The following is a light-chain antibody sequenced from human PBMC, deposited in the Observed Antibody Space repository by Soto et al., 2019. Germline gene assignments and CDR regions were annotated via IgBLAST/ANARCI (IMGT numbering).Light chain of an antibody. CDR3: QHYGGMWT. CDR1: QSITNR. V-gene: IGKV1-5*01. CDR2: DAS. J-gene: IGKJ1*01. Sequence: DVQMTQSPSGLSASVGDRVTINCRASQSITNRLAWYQQKPGKAPKVLIYDASNLESGVPSRFSGSGYGTEFILTISSLQPDDFATYYCQHYGGMWTFGQGSKADIK.